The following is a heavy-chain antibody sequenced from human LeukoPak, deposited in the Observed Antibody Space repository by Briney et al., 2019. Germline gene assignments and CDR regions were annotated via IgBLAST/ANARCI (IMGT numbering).Heavy chain of an antibody. CDR1: GFTFSSYA. D-gene: IGHD3-3*01. CDR2: ISGTGGST. CDR3: AKARGYDFWSGYCLDY. Sequence: GGSQRLSCAASGFTFSSYAMSWVRQAPGKGLEWVSAISGTGGSTYYADSVKGRFTISRDNSKNTLYLQMNSLRAEDTAVYYCAKARGYDFWSGYCLDYWGQGTLVTVSS. V-gene: IGHV3-23*01. J-gene: IGHJ4*02.